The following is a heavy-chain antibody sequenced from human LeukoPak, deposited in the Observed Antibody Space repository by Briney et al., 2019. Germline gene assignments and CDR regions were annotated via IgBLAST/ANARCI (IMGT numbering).Heavy chain of an antibody. CDR1: GGSISSGGYS. D-gene: IGHD3-22*01. J-gene: IGHJ3*02. CDR2: IYYSGST. Sequence: TSETLSHTCTVSGGSISSGGYSWSWIRQHPGKGLEWIGYIYYSGSTYYNPSLKSRVTISVDTSKNQFSLKLSSVTAADTAVYYCASLGSSGYYSKAFDIWGQGTMVTVSS. CDR3: ASLGSSGYYSKAFDI. V-gene: IGHV4-31*03.